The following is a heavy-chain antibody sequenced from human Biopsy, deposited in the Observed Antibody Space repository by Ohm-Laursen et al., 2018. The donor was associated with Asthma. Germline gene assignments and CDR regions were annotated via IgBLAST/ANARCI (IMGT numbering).Heavy chain of an antibody. CDR1: GFVFRSHA. Sequence: SLRLSCTASGFVFRSHAMHWVRQAPGKGLEWVAVVSYDGGVAHYADSMKGRFTISRDNAKSTLYLQMNRLRTDGTAVYYCAKRRGYSDLTDFDHWGQGTLVTVSS. V-gene: IGHV3-30*18. CDR2: VSYDGGVA. D-gene: IGHD3-3*01. J-gene: IGHJ4*02. CDR3: AKRRGYSDLTDFDH.